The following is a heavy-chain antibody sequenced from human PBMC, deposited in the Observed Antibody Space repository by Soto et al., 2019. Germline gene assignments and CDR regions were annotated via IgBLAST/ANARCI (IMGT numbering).Heavy chain of an antibody. V-gene: IGHV3-30-3*01. J-gene: IGHJ4*02. CDR1: GFTFSDCG. D-gene: IGHD3-16*02. CDR2: ISSDGGEE. CDR3: TGGNYPYFDA. Sequence: GGSLRLSCAASGFTFSDCGMHWVRQAPGKGPEWVAVISSDGGEEYYAESVRGRFSISRDNSKNTMSLQMNSLKTDDTAVYYCTGGNYPYFDAWGQGALVTVSS.